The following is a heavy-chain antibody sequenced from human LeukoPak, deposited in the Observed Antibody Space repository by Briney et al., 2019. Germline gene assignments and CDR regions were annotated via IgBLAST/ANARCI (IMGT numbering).Heavy chain of an antibody. CDR3: ARNVATISGGDY. Sequence: SETLSLTCTVSAGSISSSSYSWGWIRQPPGKGLEWIGSIYYSGSTYYNPSLKSRVTISVDTSKNQFSLKLSSVTAADTAVYYCARNVATISGGDYWGQGTLVTVSS. V-gene: IGHV4-39*07. D-gene: IGHD5-12*01. CDR1: AGSISSSSYS. CDR2: IYYSGST. J-gene: IGHJ4*02.